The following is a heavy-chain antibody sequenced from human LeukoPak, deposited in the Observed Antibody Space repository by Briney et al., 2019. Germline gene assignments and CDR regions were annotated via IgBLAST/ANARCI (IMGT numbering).Heavy chain of an antibody. J-gene: IGHJ4*02. V-gene: IGHV4-31*03. CDR3: ARNSNPKYSVTTFDY. CDR2: IYYSGST. CDR1: GGSISSGGYY. D-gene: IGHD4-23*01. Sequence: SETLSLTCTVSGGSISSGGYYWSWIRQHPGKGLEWIGYIYYSGSTYYNPSLKSRVTISVDTSKNQFSLKLSSVTAADTAVYYCARNSNPKYSVTTFDYWGQGILVTVSS.